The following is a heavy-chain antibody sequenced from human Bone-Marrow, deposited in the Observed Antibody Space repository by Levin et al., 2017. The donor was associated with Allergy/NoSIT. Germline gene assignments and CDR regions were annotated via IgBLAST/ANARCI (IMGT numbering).Heavy chain of an antibody. Sequence: KISCEVSGYKFANYWIGWVRQVPGKGLESMAIIYPADSDTRYSPSFQGHVTISVDMSISTAYLQWSSLKPSDTAMYYCARHHADYGDDHWGQGTLVTVSS. D-gene: IGHD4/OR15-4a*01. V-gene: IGHV5-51*01. CDR2: IYPADSDT. CDR1: GYKFANYW. J-gene: IGHJ5*02. CDR3: ARHHADYGDDH.